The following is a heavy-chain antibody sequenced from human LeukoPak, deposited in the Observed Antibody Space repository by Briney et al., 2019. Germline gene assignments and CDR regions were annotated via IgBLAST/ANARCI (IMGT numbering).Heavy chain of an antibody. J-gene: IGHJ4*02. CDR1: GYTFTGYY. CDR3: AREGVGATTAAFDY. CDR2: INPNSGGT. Sequence: ASVKVSCKASGYTFTGYYMHWVRQAPGQGLEWMGWINPNSGGTNYAQKFQGWVTMTRDTSISTAYMELSRLRSDDTAMYYCAREGVGATTAAFDYWGQGTLVTVSS. V-gene: IGHV1-2*04. D-gene: IGHD1-26*01.